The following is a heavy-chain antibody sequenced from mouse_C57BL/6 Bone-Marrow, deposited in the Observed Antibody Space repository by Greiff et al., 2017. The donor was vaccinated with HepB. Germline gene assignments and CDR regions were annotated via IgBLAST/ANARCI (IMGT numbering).Heavy chain of an antibody. Sequence: QVQLQQSGPGLVAPSQSLSITCTVSGFSLTSYGVDWVRQSPGKGLEWLGVIWGVGSTNYNSALKSRLSISKDNSKSQVVLKMNSLQTDDTAMYYCDSRNYYGSSSWFAYWGQGTLVTVSA. J-gene: IGHJ3*01. CDR3: DSRNYYGSSSWFAY. V-gene: IGHV2-6*01. D-gene: IGHD1-1*01. CDR2: IWGVGST. CDR1: GFSLTSYG.